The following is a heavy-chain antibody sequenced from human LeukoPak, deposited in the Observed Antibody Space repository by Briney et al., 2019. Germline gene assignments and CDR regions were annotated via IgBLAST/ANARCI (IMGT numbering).Heavy chain of an antibody. CDR2: IIPIFGTA. V-gene: IGHV1-69*05. CDR1: GGTFSSYA. Sequence: SVKVSCKASGGTFSSYAISWVRQAPGQGLEWMGRIIPIFGTANYAQKFQGRVTITTDESTSTAYMELSSLRSEDTAVYYCATDHSSGRYYYYSYYMDVWGKGTTVTVSS. D-gene: IGHD6-19*01. CDR3: ATDHSSGRYYYYSYYMDV. J-gene: IGHJ6*03.